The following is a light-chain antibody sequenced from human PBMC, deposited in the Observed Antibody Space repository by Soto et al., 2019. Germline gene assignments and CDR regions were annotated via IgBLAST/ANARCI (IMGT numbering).Light chain of an antibody. CDR1: QSLLHGNGYNY. CDR3: MQALQTPLYS. J-gene: IGKJ2*03. V-gene: IGKV2-28*01. CDR2: LGS. Sequence: DIVMTQSPLSLPVTPGEPASISCRSSQSLLHGNGYNYLDWYLQKPGQSPQLLIYLGSNRASGVPDRFSGSGSGKDFTLKISRVEAEDVGIYYCMQALQTPLYSFGQGTKLEIK.